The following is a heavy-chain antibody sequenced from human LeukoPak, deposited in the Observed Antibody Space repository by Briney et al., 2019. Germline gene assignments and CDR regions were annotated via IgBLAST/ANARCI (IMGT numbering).Heavy chain of an antibody. Sequence: PGGSLRLSCAASGFTFRDFGMHWVRQAPGKGLEWVAFIRNDGSKDYYPDSVKGRFTISRDNSRSTLDLQMHSLRTEDTAVYYCVKGGSSSHNWFDPWGQGILVTVSS. CDR2: IRNDGSKD. D-gene: IGHD6-13*01. V-gene: IGHV3-30*02. CDR1: GFTFRDFG. J-gene: IGHJ5*02. CDR3: VKGGSSSHNWFDP.